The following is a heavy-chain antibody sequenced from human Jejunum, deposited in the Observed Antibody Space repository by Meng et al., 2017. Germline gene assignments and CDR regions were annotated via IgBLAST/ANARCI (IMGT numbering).Heavy chain of an antibody. Sequence: SETLSLTCTVSGDSISNFYWTWIRQPPGKGLEWIGFYNSGSTKSNPSLKSRVTISVDMSRNQFSLKVISVTSADAAVYYCARGGVFGVVELFGSLDPWGQGTLVTFAS. CDR1: GDSISNFY. D-gene: IGHD3-3*01. V-gene: IGHV4-59*01. CDR2: YNSGST. J-gene: IGHJ5*02. CDR3: ARGGVFGVVELFGSLDP.